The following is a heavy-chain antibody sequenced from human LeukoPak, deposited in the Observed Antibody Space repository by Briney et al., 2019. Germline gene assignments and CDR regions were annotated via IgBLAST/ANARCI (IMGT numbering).Heavy chain of an antibody. CDR1: GGSISSSSYY. D-gene: IGHD5-18*01. CDR2: IHDSGST. CDR3: ARADTAMAGGLD. J-gene: IGHJ4*02. Sequence: SETLSLTCTVSGGSISSSSYYWGWIRQPPGKGLEWIGTIHDSGSTYYNPSLKSRVTISVDTSKNQFSLKLKSVTAADTAVYYCARADTAMAGGLDWGQGTLVTVSS. V-gene: IGHV4-39*01.